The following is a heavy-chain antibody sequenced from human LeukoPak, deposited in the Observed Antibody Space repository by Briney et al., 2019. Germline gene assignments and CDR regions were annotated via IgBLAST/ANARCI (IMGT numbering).Heavy chain of an antibody. CDR2: INPNSGGT. D-gene: IGHD2/OR15-2a*01. CDR1: GYSFTRFN. V-gene: IGHV1-2*02. Sequence: ASVKVSCKTSGYSFTRFNINWVRQAPGQGLEWMGWINPNSGGTNSAQKFQGRVTMTRDTSISTAYMELSRLRSDDTAVYYCARDGRVGLFYENWFDPWGQGTLVTVSS. CDR3: ARDGRVGLFYENWFDP. J-gene: IGHJ5*02.